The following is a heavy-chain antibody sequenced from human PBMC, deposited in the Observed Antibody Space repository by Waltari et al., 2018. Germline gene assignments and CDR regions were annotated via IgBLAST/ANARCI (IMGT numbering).Heavy chain of an antibody. CDR2: INPSGGSP. D-gene: IGHD6-13*01. V-gene: IGHV1-46*01. CDR1: GYTFTSYY. J-gene: IGHJ5*02. CDR3: ARDMGPIAAAGTCWFDP. Sequence: QVQLVQSGAEVKKPGASVKVSCKASGYTFTSYYMHWVRQAPGQGLEWMGIINPSGGSPSYAQKFQGRVTMTRDTSTSTVYMELSSLRSEDTAVYYGARDMGPIAAAGTCWFDPWGQGTLVTVSS.